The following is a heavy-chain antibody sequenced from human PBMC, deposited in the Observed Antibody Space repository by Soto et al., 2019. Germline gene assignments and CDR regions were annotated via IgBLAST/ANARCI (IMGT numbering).Heavy chain of an antibody. D-gene: IGHD6-6*01. CDR3: ARDLAAPSLPNWFDP. CDR2: INAGNGST. J-gene: IGHJ5*02. V-gene: IGHV1-3*01. CDR1: GYTFTSYA. Sequence: ASVKVSCKASGYTFTSYAMHWVCQAPGQRLEWMGWINAGNGSTKYSQKFQGRVTITRDTSASTAYMELSSLRSEDTAVYYCARDLAAPSLPNWFDPWGQGTLVTVSS.